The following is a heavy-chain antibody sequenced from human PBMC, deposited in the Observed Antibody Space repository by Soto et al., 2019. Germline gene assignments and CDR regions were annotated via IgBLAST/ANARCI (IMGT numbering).Heavy chain of an antibody. D-gene: IGHD5-18*01. J-gene: IGHJ4*02. CDR2: INHSGST. V-gene: IGHV4-34*01. CDR1: GGSFGGYY. CDR3: ARGLRGYSYGRLDY. Sequence: PSETLSLTCAVYGGSFGGYYWSWIRQPPGKGLEWIGEINHSGSTNYNPSLKSRVTISVDTSKNQFSLKLSSVTAADTAVYYCARGLRGYSYGRLDYWGQGTLVTVSS.